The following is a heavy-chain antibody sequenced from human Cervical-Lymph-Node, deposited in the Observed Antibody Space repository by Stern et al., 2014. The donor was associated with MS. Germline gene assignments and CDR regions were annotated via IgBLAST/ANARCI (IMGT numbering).Heavy chain of an antibody. D-gene: IGHD3/OR15-3a*01. J-gene: IGHJ4*02. CDR3: ARSTFGYDAGDYTTAYYFDY. V-gene: IGHV1-46*01. CDR1: GYTFTNYF. Sequence: VQLVESGAEVKKPGASVKGSCKATGYTFTNYFRHWVRQTPGQGLEWMGIINPSGVTTNYAQKFQGRVTMTRDTSTSTVYMELSSLRSEDTAVYYCARSTFGYDAGDYTTAYYFDYWGQGTLVTVSS. CDR2: INPSGVTT.